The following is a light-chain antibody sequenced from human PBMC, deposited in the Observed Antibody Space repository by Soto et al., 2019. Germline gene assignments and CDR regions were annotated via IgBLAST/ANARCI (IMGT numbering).Light chain of an antibody. CDR1: NIGSKS. CDR2: DDS. J-gene: IGLJ1*01. Sequence: SYELTQPPSVSVAPGQTASITCGGSNIGSKSVQWYRQKPGQAPLLVVNDDSDRPSGIPERFSGSNSGNTATLTISRVEAGDEADYYRQVWDNTNDHPVYVFGTGTKLTVL. CDR3: QVWDNTNDHPVYV. V-gene: IGLV3-21*02.